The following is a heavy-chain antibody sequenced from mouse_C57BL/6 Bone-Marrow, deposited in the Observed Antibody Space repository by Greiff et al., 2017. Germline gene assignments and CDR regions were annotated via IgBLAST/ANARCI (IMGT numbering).Heavy chain of an antibody. Sequence: QVQLQQPGAELVRPGSSVKLSCKASGYTFTSYWMHWVKQRPIQGLEWIGNIDPSDSETHYNQKFKDKATLTVDKSSSTAYMQLSSLTSEDSAVYYCARYGGAYGSFGYGGQGTTLSVSS. CDR3: ARYGGAYGSFGY. CDR2: IDPSDSET. CDR1: GYTFTSYW. V-gene: IGHV1-52*01. D-gene: IGHD1-1*01. J-gene: IGHJ2*01.